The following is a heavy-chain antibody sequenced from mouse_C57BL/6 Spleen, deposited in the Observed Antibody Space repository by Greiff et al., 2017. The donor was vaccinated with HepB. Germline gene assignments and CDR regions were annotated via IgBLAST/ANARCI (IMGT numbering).Heavy chain of an antibody. J-gene: IGHJ3*01. D-gene: IGHD2-5*01. CDR1: GYTFTSYW. CDR2: IYPSDSET. Sequence: VQLQQSGAELVRPGSSVKLSCKASGYTFTSYWMDWVKQRPGQGLEWIGNIYPSDSETHYNQKFKDKATLTVDKSSSTAYMQLSSLTSEDSAVYYCARGGAYYSNPAWFAYWGQGTLVTVSA. CDR3: ARGGAYYSNPAWFAY. V-gene: IGHV1-61*01.